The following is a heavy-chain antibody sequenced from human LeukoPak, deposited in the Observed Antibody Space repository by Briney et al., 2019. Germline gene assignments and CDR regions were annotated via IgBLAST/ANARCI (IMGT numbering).Heavy chain of an antibody. CDR2: IYSGGST. Sequence: PGGSLRLSCAASGFTVSSNYMSWVRQAPGKGLEWVSVIYSGGSTYYADSVKGRFTISRDNSKNTLYLQMNSLRAEDTAVYYCARGALQLWSRFDSWGQGTLVTVSS. D-gene: IGHD5-18*01. CDR3: ARGALQLWSRFDS. CDR1: GFTVSSNY. V-gene: IGHV3-53*01. J-gene: IGHJ4*02.